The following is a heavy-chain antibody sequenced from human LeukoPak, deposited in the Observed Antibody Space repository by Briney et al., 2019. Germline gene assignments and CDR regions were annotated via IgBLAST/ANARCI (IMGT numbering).Heavy chain of an antibody. CDR3: ANTDPGAYRHWFDP. Sequence: SETLSLTCTVSGGSISSPYYWAWIRQPPGKGLEWIGSIYYSGSTYYNPSLKSRVTLSLDTSNNQFSLRLSSVTAADTAVYYCANTDPGAYRHWFDPWGQGTLVTVAS. CDR1: GGSISSPYY. V-gene: IGHV4-39*07. J-gene: IGHJ5*02. CDR2: IYYSGST. D-gene: IGHD2-2*02.